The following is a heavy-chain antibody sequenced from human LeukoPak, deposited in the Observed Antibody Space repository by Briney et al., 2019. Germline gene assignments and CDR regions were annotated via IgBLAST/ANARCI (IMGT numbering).Heavy chain of an antibody. CDR1: GFTSTNFA. CDR2: IIVGSGAT. J-gene: IGHJ4*02. CDR3: AADLSNPRMGASYLDS. D-gene: IGHD3-16*01. Sequence: SVKVSCKASGFTSTNFAVQRVRQARGQRLEWIGWIIVGSGATKCAQDFQERVTITRDLSTSTLYMELRSLTSEDTAVYYCAADLSNPRMGASYLDSWGQGTLVTVSS. V-gene: IGHV1-58*01.